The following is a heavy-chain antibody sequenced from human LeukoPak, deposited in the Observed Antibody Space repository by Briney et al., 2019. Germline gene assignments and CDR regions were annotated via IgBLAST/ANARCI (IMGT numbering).Heavy chain of an antibody. J-gene: IGHJ4*02. CDR2: INHRGST. Sequence: SETLSLTCGVYGGSFSGYYWSWIRQPPGKGLEWIGEINHRGSTNYNPSLKSRVAISVDTSKNQFSLKLGSVTAADTAVYFCAGIEGYYGSGSYYRVDYWGQGTLVTVSS. CDR3: AGIEGYYGSGSYYRVDY. V-gene: IGHV4-34*01. CDR1: GGSFSGYY. D-gene: IGHD3-10*01.